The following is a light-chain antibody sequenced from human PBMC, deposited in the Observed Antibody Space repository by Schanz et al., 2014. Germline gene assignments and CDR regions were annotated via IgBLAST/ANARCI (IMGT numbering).Light chain of an antibody. CDR3: QQFGSSPRT. Sequence: EIVLTQSPGTLSLSPGERAPLSCRASQSVSSSFLAWYQQKPGQAPRLLIYGASSRATGVPDRFSGSGSGTDFTLTISRLEPEDSAVYYCQQFGSSPRTFGQGTKVEVK. CDR2: GAS. CDR1: QSVSSSF. J-gene: IGKJ1*01. V-gene: IGKV3-20*01.